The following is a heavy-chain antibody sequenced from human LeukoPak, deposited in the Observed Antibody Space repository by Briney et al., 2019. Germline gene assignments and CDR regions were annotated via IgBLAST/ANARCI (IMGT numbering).Heavy chain of an antibody. D-gene: IGHD2/OR15-2a*01. CDR1: GGSISSGSYY. J-gene: IGHJ4*02. Sequence: SETLSLICTVSGGSISSGSYYWSWIRQSAGKGLGWIGRIDVSGRTNYNPTLKSRVTISVDTSKNQVSLRLTSVTAADTAVYYCARESRSPRLKYFEYWGQGILATVSS. CDR2: IDVSGRT. V-gene: IGHV4-61*02. CDR3: ARESRSPRLKYFEY.